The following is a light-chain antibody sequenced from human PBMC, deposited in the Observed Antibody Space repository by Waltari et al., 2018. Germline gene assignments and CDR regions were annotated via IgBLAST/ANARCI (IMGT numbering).Light chain of an antibody. Sequence: IQMTQSPSSLSASVGDRVTITCRASQGISSSLAWYQQKPGKAPKPLTYKASSLRRGVPSRFGGSGSGTDFTLTFSSLQPEDFATYYCRQHNSNPPSFGGGTKVEIK. V-gene: IGKV1-16*01. CDR3: RQHNSNPPS. J-gene: IGKJ4*01. CDR1: QGISSS. CDR2: KAS.